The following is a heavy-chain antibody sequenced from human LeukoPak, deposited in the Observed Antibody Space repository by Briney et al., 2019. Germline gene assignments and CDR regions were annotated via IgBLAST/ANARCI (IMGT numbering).Heavy chain of an antibody. CDR2: IKSKTDGGTT. V-gene: IGHV3-15*01. CDR3: TTDVLAVFRAAFDI. CDR1: GFTFSNAW. D-gene: IGHD3-3*01. Sequence: GGSLRLSCAASGFTFSNAWMSWVRQAPGKGLEWVGRIKSKTDGGTTDYAAPVKGRFTISRDDSKNTLYLQMNSLKTEDTAVYYCTTDVLAVFRAAFDIWGQGTMVTVSS. J-gene: IGHJ3*02.